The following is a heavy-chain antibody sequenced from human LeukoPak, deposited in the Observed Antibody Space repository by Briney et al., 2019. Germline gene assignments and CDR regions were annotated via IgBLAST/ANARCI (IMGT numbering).Heavy chain of an antibody. CDR2: IYQTGST. CDR3: ARDVSITLIRGVTFDY. Sequence: SETLSLTCTVSGYSISSDYYWGWIRQPPGKGLEWIGNIYQTGSTYYNPSLTSRVTISIDTSKNQFSLKLSSVTAADTAVYYCARDVSITLIRGVTFDYWGQGTLVTASS. D-gene: IGHD3-10*01. V-gene: IGHV4-38-2*02. CDR1: GYSISSDYY. J-gene: IGHJ4*02.